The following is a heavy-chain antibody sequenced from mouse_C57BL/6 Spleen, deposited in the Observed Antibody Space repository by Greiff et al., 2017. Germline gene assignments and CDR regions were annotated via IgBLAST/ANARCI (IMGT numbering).Heavy chain of an antibody. J-gene: IGHJ3*01. CDR2: IDPSDSYT. CDR3: ARSGGYYGSSYAWFAY. Sequence: QVQLQQPGAELVKPGASVKLSCKASGYTFTSYWMQWVKQRPGQGLEWIGEIDPSDSYTNYNQKFKGKATLTVDTSSSTAYMQLSSLTSEDSAVYYGARSGGYYGSSYAWFAYWGQGTLVTVSA. V-gene: IGHV1-50*01. D-gene: IGHD1-1*01. CDR1: GYTFTSYW.